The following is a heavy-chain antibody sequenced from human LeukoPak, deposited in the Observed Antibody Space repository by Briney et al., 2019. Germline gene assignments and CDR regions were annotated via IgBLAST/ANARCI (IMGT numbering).Heavy chain of an antibody. CDR3: ARTYYYDSSGPLDY. D-gene: IGHD3-22*01. Sequence: ASVKVSCKASGYIFTDYYMHWVRQAPGQGLEWMGWINPNSGGTDYAQKFQGRVTMTRVTSISTAYMELSRLRSDDTAVYYCARTYYYDSSGPLDYWGQGTLVTVSS. CDR1: GYIFTDYY. V-gene: IGHV1-2*02. CDR2: INPNSGGT. J-gene: IGHJ4*02.